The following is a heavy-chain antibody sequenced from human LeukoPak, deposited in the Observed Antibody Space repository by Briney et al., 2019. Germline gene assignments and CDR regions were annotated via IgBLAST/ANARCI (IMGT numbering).Heavy chain of an antibody. CDR1: GYTFTVYY. CDR3: AREGDYGDSYDAFDI. V-gene: IGHV1-2*02. Sequence: ASVTVSSMASGYTFTVYYMHWVRQAPGQGLEWMGWINPNSGGTNYAQKFQGRVTMTRDTSISTAYMELSRLRSDDTAVYYCAREGDYGDSYDAFDIWGQGTMVTVSS. CDR2: INPNSGGT. J-gene: IGHJ3*02. D-gene: IGHD4-17*01.